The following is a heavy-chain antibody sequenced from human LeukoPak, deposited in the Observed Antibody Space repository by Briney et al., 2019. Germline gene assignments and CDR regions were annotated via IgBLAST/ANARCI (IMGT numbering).Heavy chain of an antibody. D-gene: IGHD3-22*01. Sequence: GGSLRLSCAASGFTVSSNYMSWVRQAPGKGLEWVSVIYSGGSTYYADSVKGRFTISRDNSKNTLYLQMNSLRAEDTAVYYCARDRPMYYYDSSGYYRGYFDLWGRGTLVTVSS. CDR1: GFTVSSNY. CDR2: IYSGGST. J-gene: IGHJ2*01. CDR3: ARDRPMYYYDSSGYYRGYFDL. V-gene: IGHV3-66*01.